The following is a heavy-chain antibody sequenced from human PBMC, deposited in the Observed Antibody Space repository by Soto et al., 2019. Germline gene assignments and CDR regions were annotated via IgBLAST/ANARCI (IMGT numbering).Heavy chain of an antibody. CDR1: GASVRSGSYY. Sequence: QVQLQESGPGLVKPSETLSLTCTVSGASVRSGSYYWSWVRQPPGRGLEWIGYIYDTGTTNYNPSLKSRVTMSVDTSKNQFSLKLNSLTAADTAVYYCARVEDYGDYFDYWGQRTLVTVSS. V-gene: IGHV4-61*01. CDR3: ARVEDYGDYFDY. CDR2: IYDTGTT. D-gene: IGHD4-17*01. J-gene: IGHJ4*02.